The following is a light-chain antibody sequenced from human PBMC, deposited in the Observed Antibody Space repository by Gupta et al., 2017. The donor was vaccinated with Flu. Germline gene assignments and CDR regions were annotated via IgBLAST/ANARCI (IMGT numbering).Light chain of an antibody. J-gene: IGLJ1*01. CDR1: SSDVGGYDD. CDR3: SSRKSGRSRHV. V-gene: IGLV2-14*03. CDR2: YVT. Sequence: IAISCTGTSSDVGGYDDGSWYQQHPGKVPQPMMFYVTNRPSGVSNRVSCSKTGSKASRMILGLQAEDEADDYCSSRKSGRSRHVFGTGTQVTVL.